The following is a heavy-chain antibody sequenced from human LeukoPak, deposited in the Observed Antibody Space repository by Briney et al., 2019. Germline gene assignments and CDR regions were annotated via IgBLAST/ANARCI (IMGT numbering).Heavy chain of an antibody. V-gene: IGHV1-2*02. D-gene: IGHD1-26*01. Sequence: ASVKVSCKASGYTFTGYYMHWVRQAPGQGLEWMGWINPNSGGTNYAQKFQGRVTMTRDTSISTAYMELSRLRSDDTAVYYCANRYSGSFGAYNWFDPWGQGTLVTVSS. CDR1: GYTFTGYY. CDR2: INPNSGGT. J-gene: IGHJ5*02. CDR3: ANRYSGSFGAYNWFDP.